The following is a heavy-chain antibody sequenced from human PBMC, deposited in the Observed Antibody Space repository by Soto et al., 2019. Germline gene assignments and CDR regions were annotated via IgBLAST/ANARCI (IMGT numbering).Heavy chain of an antibody. J-gene: IGHJ4*02. V-gene: IGHV3-7*03. Sequence: EVLVVESGGGLVQPGGSLRLSCAVSGFTFSGGYWMKWVRQAPGKGLEWVATIKEDGRETYYVDSVKGRFTISRDSAKTSLYLQMNMLRVEDTTVYYWATTRGYWGQGTLVTVSS. D-gene: IGHD5-12*01. CDR3: ATTRGY. CDR2: IKEDGRET. CDR1: GFTFSGGYW.